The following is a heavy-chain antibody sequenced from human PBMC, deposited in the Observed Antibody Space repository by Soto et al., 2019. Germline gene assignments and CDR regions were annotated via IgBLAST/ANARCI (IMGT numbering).Heavy chain of an antibody. CDR2: IGNTLDTI. Sequence: EVQLVESGGVLVQPGGSLRLSCAASGFAFSGHTMNWVRQAPGKGLEWVAYIGNTLDTIYYADSVKGRFIISRDDAMKSVFLDMSSLRDGDTAVYYCARGDCSGGSCYGIDVWGRGTTVTVSS. V-gene: IGHV3-48*02. D-gene: IGHD2-15*01. J-gene: IGHJ6*02. CDR3: ARGDCSGGSCYGIDV. CDR1: GFAFSGHT.